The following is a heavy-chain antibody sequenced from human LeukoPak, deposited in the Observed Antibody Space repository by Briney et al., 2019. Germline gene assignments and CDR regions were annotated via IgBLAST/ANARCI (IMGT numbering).Heavy chain of an antibody. CDR1: GGTFSSYA. J-gene: IGHJ4*02. CDR3: ARVSLGYCSGGTCYFQDH. Sequence: SVKVSCKASGGTFSSYAISWVRQAPGQGLEWMGGIIPIFGTANYAQKFQGRVTITADESTSTAYMELSSLRSEDTAVYYCARVSLGYCSGGTCYFQDHWGQGTLVTVSS. CDR2: IIPIFGTA. D-gene: IGHD2-15*01. V-gene: IGHV1-69*13.